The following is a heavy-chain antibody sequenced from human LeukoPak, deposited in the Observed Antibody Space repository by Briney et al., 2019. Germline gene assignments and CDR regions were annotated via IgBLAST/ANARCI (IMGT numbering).Heavy chain of an antibody. CDR3: ARHGQFVREQWLSYDY. Sequence: SETLSLTCTVSGASVSSTTYWGWIRQPPGKGLEWIGSIYYSGSTYYNPSLRSRVTISVDTSKNQFSLKLSSVTAADTAVYYCARHGQFVREQWLSYDYWGQGTLVTVSS. CDR2: IYYSGST. D-gene: IGHD6-19*01. CDR1: GASVSSTTY. V-gene: IGHV4-39*01. J-gene: IGHJ4*02.